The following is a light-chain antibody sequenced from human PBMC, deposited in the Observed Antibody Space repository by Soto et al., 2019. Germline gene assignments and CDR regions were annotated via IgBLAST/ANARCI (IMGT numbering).Light chain of an antibody. V-gene: IGLV2-14*01. Sequence: QSALTQPASVPGAPGQSSTISCTGTSSDVGAYDYVSWYQQHPGKAPKLMIRNVSNRPSGVSHRFAGSKSGNTASLTISGLKAEDEADYYCASFTSRTTLVFVGGTKVTVL. CDR2: NVS. J-gene: IGLJ2*01. CDR3: ASFTSRTTLV. CDR1: SSDVGAYDY.